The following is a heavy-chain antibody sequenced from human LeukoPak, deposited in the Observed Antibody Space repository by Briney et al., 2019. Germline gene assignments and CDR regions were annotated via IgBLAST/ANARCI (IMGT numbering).Heavy chain of an antibody. J-gene: IGHJ5*02. CDR2: ISAYNGDT. CDR3: ARDSAAPSGTRRGWFDP. Sequence: ASVKVSCKTSGYTFTSYGFSWVRLAPGQGLDWMGWISAYNGDTDYAEKFQGRVTLTTDTSTTTAYMELRSLRSDDTAFYYCARDSAAPSGTRRGWFDPWGQGTLVTVSS. CDR1: GYTFTSYG. V-gene: IGHV1-18*01. D-gene: IGHD6-13*01.